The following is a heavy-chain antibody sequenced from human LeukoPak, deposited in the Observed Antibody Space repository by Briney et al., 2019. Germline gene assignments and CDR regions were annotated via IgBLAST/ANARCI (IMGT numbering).Heavy chain of an antibody. CDR1: GYTFTGYY. V-gene: IGHV1-2*02. CDR2: INPNSGGT. D-gene: IGHD3-22*01. J-gene: IGHJ5*02. CDR3: AIAGHYYDSSGYDNWFDP. Sequence: ASVKVSCKASGYTFTGYYMHWVRQAPGQALEWMGWINPNSGGTNYAQKFQGRVTMTRDTSISTAYMELSRLRSDDTAVYYCAIAGHYYDSSGYDNWFDPWGQGTLVTVSS.